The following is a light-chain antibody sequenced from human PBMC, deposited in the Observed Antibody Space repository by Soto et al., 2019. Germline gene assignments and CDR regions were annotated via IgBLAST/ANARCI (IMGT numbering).Light chain of an antibody. CDR3: QQLNSYPLT. V-gene: IGKV1-9*01. Sequence: DIQLTQSPSFLSTSVGVRVAITCRASEGISSYLAWYQKKPGTAPKLLIHSASTLQSGVPSRFSGSGSGTEFTLTISSLQPEDFAIYYCQQLNSYPLTFGGGTKVEIK. J-gene: IGKJ4*01. CDR1: EGISSY. CDR2: SAS.